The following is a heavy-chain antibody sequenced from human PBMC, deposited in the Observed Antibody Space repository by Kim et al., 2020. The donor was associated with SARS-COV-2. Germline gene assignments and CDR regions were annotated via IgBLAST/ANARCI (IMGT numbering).Heavy chain of an antibody. J-gene: IGHJ4*02. CDR1: GYSFTSYW. D-gene: IGHD3-9*01. Sequence: GESLKISCKGSGYSFTSYWISWVRQMPGKGLEWMGRIDPSDSYTNYSPSFQGHVTISADKSISTAYLQWSSLKASDTAMYYCARVKSNYDILTGEYYFDYWGQGALGTVSS. CDR2: IDPSDSYT. CDR3: ARVKSNYDILTGEYYFDY. V-gene: IGHV5-10-1*01.